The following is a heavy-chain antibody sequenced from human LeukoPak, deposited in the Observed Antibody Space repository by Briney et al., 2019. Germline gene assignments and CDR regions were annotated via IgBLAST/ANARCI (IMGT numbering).Heavy chain of an antibody. CDR2: INAGNGNT. Sequence: AAVKDSCKTSQYTFSNSGLHWVRQAPGQSLAWMGWINAGNGNTKYSQKFQDRLTITRDTSASTVDMELDSLRYEDAAMYDCARGRGLIGTSLFDPWGQGTLVIVSS. D-gene: IGHD3-10*01. CDR1: QYTFSNSG. CDR3: ARGRGLIGTSLFDP. V-gene: IGHV1-3*01. J-gene: IGHJ5*02.